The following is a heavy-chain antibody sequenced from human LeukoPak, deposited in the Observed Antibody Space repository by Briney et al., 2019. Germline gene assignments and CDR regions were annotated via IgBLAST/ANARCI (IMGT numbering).Heavy chain of an antibody. CDR2: IYSDNT. CDR1: GFTVSSNS. D-gene: IGHD4/OR15-4a*01. CDR3: ARRAGAYSHPYDY. V-gene: IGHV3-53*01. J-gene: IGHJ4*02. Sequence: GGSLRLSCTVSGFTVSSNSMSWVRQALGKGLEWVSFIYSDNTHYSDSVKGRFTISRDNSKNTLYLQMNSLRAEDTAVYYCARRAGAYSHPYDYWGQGTLDTVSS.